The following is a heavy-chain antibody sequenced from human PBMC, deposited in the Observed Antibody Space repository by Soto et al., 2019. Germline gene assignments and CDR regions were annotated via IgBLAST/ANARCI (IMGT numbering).Heavy chain of an antibody. J-gene: IGHJ1*01. CDR1: GGTFSSYT. D-gene: IGHD6-19*01. CDR2: IIPILGIA. CDR3: ARDHSSALWRYFQH. Sequence: SVKVSCXASGGTFSSYTISWVRQAPGQGLEWMGRIIPILGIANYAQKFQGRVTITADKSTSTAYMELSSLRSEDTAVYYCARDHSSALWRYFQHWGQGTLVTVSS. V-gene: IGHV1-69*04.